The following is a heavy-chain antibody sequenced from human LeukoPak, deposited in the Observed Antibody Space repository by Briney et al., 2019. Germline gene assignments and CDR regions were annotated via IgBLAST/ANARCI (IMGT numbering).Heavy chain of an antibody. CDR2: IYYSGST. D-gene: IGHD7-27*01. CDR3: ARDPGARRGYYFDY. V-gene: IGHV4-61*01. J-gene: IGHJ4*02. CDR1: GGSVSSDSYF. Sequence: PSETLSLTCTASGGSVSSDSYFWSWIRQPPGRGLEWIGYIYYSGSTNYNPSLKSRVTISVDTSKNQFSLKLSSVTAADTAVYYCARDPGARRGYYFDYWGQGTLVTVSS.